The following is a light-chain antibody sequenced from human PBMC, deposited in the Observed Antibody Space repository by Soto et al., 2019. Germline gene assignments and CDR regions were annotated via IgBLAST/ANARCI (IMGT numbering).Light chain of an antibody. CDR2: GSS. CDR3: QQYDTLSFT. Sequence: EIVMTQSPATLSVSPGERATLSCRASRSVSSNLAWYQQKPGQAPCLLIYGSSTSATGIPSRFSGSGSGTAFTLTISSLQSEDFASYYLQQYDTLSFTFCPGTKVDIK. V-gene: IGKV3D-15*01. J-gene: IGKJ3*01. CDR1: RSVSSN.